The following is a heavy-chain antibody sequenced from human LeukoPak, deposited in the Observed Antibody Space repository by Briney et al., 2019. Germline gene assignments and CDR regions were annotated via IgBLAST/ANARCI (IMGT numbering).Heavy chain of an antibody. CDR2: ISNEGSYK. D-gene: IGHD6-19*01. J-gene: IGHJ4*02. V-gene: IGHV3-30*04. CDR3: ARAPGITVADGKLYFDY. CDR1: GFTFSGDA. Sequence: GGSLRLSCAASGFTFSGDAMHWVRQAPGKGLEWGAVISNEGSYKFYADSVKGRFTISRDNSKNTLFLQMTSLRAEDTAVYYCARAPGITVADGKLYFDYWGQGTLVTVSS.